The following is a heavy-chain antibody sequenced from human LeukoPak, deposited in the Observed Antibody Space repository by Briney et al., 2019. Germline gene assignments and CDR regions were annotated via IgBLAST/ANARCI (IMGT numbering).Heavy chain of an antibody. D-gene: IGHD6-13*01. J-gene: IGHJ4*02. CDR2: ISGSGDNT. V-gene: IGHV3-23*01. CDR3: AKSATPYSSSWRHYFDY. Sequence: GGSLRLSCAASGFTFSSYAVSWVRQAPGKGLEWVSTISGSGDNTFYADSVKGRFTISRDNSKNTLYLQMSSLRAEDTAVYYCAKSATPYSSSWRHYFDYWGQGTLVTVSS. CDR1: GFTFSSYA.